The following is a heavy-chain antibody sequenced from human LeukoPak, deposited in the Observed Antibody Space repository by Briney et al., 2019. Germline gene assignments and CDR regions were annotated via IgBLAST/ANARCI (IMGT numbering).Heavy chain of an antibody. CDR1: GFTFSSYG. CDR2: IRYDGSNK. J-gene: IGHJ4*02. V-gene: IGHV3-30*02. Sequence: GGSLTVSCAASGFTFSSYGMHWVRQAPGKGLEWVAFIRYDGSNKYYADSVKGRFTISRDNSKNTLYLQMNSLRAEDTAVYYCAKSRLAAAAGDLDYWGQGTLVTVSS. CDR3: AKSRLAAAAGDLDY. D-gene: IGHD6-13*01.